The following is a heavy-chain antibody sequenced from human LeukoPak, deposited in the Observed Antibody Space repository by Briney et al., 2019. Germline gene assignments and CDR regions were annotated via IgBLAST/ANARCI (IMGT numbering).Heavy chain of an antibody. CDR3: ARMGPPLRGVRYYYYMDV. Sequence: SETLSLTCNVSGASISSSYWSWIRQPPGKALEWIGYTYYSGSTNYNPSLKSRVTISVDTSKNQFSLKLTSVTAADTAVYYCARMGPPLRGVRYYYYMDVWGKGTTVTVSS. V-gene: IGHV4-59*01. J-gene: IGHJ6*03. CDR2: TYYSGST. CDR1: GASISSSY. D-gene: IGHD3-10*01.